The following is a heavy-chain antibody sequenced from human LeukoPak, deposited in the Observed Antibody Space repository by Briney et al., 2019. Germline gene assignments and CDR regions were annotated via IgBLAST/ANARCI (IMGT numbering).Heavy chain of an antibody. Sequence: SETLSLTCAVYGGSFSGHFWSWIRQPPGKGVEWVGEINHSGSTNYNPSLKSRVTISVDTSKNQFSLKLSSVTAADTALYYCARGYYYDSSGHAFDIWGQGTMVIVSS. CDR3: ARGYYYDSSGHAFDI. CDR1: GGSFSGHF. CDR2: INHSGST. J-gene: IGHJ3*02. V-gene: IGHV4-34*01. D-gene: IGHD3-22*01.